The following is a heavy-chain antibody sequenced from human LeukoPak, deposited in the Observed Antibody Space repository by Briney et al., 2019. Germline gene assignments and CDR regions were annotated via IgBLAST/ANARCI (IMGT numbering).Heavy chain of an antibody. CDR1: GGSFSGYY. D-gene: IGHD2-2*01. Sequence: PSETLPLTCAVYGGSFSGYYWSWIRQPPGKGLEWIGEINHSGSTNYNPSLKSRVTISVDTSKNQFSLKLSSVTAADTAVYYCARALFVVVPAAMPESQRWFDPWGQGTLVTVSS. CDR3: ARALFVVVPAAMPESQRWFDP. V-gene: IGHV4-34*01. CDR2: INHSGST. J-gene: IGHJ5*02.